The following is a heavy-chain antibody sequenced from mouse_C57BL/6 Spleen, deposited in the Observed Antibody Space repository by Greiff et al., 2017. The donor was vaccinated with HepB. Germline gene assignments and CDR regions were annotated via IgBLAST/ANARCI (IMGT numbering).Heavy chain of an antibody. CDR3: ARGCSSPAWFAY. CDR1: GFTFSDYG. J-gene: IGHJ3*01. D-gene: IGHD1-1*01. V-gene: IGHV5-17*01. Sequence: EVNLVESGGGLVKPGGSLKLSCAASGFTFSDYGMHWVRQAPEKGLEWVAYISSGSSTIYYADTVNGRFTIARDNAKNTMFLQMTSLRSEDTAMFYCARGCSSPAWFAYWGQGTLVTVSA. CDR2: ISSGSSTI.